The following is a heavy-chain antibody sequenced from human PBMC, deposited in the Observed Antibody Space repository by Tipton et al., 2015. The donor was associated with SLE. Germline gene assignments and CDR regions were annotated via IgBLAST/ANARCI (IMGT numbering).Heavy chain of an antibody. Sequence: SLRLSCVASGFDFNDYAMHWVRQTPGKGLEWISSVNWNGGNIAYVGSVRGRFTISRDNAKNSLYLQMNSLRAEDTAVYYCARGPLDILTGYPYYYYGMDVWGQGTTVTVSS. D-gene: IGHD3-9*01. CDR2: VNWNGGNI. V-gene: IGHV3-9*01. CDR3: ARGPLDILTGYPYYYYGMDV. J-gene: IGHJ6*02. CDR1: GFDFNDYA.